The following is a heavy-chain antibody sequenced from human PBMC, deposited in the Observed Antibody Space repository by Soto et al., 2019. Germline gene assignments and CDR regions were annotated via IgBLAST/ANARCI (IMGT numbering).Heavy chain of an antibody. D-gene: IGHD1-26*01. CDR1: GYTFTVYY. J-gene: IGHJ4*02. V-gene: IGHV1-2*02. CDR3: ARDLAKGGGSAGFDY. CDR2: INPKSGGT. Sequence: ASVKVSCKASGYTFTVYYMHWVRQAPGQGLEWMGWINPKSGGTMYPQKFQGRVTMTWDTTISTAYMALTRLRSDDTAVYYCARDLAKGGGSAGFDYWGQGTLVTVSS.